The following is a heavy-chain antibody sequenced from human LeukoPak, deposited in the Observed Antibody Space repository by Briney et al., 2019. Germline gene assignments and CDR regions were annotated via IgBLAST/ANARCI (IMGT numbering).Heavy chain of an antibody. D-gene: IGHD6-19*01. CDR2: IYISGGP. J-gene: IGHJ4*02. CDR1: GDSISSYY. Sequence: SETLSLTCTVSGDSISSYYRNWIRQPAGKGLEWIGRIYISGGPNYNPSLKSRVTMSVVTSKNQISLKLSSVTAADTAVYYCARGAGPFDYWGQGTLVTVSS. CDR3: ARGAGPFDY. V-gene: IGHV4-4*07.